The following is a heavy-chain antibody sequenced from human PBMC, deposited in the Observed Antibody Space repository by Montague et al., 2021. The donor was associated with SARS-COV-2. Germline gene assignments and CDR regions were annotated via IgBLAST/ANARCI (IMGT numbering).Heavy chain of an antibody. CDR3: ARDLVPADEEDVFDL. Sequence: SLRLSCAASGFIFSNFAFHWVRQAPGKGLEWVAIITYDGVDKFYADSVKGRFTISRDNSKNILYLRMNSLTPEDTAIYYCARDLVPADEEDVFDLWGQGAMVTVSS. D-gene: IGHD6-6*01. CDR2: ITYDGVDK. J-gene: IGHJ3*01. V-gene: IGHV3-30-3*01. CDR1: GFIFSNFA.